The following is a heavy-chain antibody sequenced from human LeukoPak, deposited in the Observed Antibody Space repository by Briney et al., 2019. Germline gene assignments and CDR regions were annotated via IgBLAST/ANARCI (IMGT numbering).Heavy chain of an antibody. CDR2: IKSKTDGGTT. V-gene: IGHV3-15*01. D-gene: IGHD3-16*02. CDR1: GFTFSNAW. Sequence: GGSLRLSCAASGFTFSNAWMSWVRQAPGKGLEWVGRIKSKTDGGTTDYAAPVKGRFTISRDDSKNTLYLQMSSLKTEDTAEYYCTTYVWGSYRPNGFDPWGQGTLVTVSS. CDR3: TTYVWGSYRPNGFDP. J-gene: IGHJ5*02.